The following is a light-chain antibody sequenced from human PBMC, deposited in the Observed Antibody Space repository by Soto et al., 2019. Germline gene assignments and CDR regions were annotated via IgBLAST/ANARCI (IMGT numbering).Light chain of an antibody. CDR3: QQYNNWPPTWT. CDR2: GAS. Sequence: EIVMTQSPATLSVSPGERATLSCRASQSVSSNLAWYQQKPGQAPRLLIYGASTRATGIPARFSGSGSGTEFNLTISSLQSEDFAVYYCQQYNNWPPTWTFGQWTKVEIK. J-gene: IGKJ1*01. V-gene: IGKV3-15*01. CDR1: QSVSSN.